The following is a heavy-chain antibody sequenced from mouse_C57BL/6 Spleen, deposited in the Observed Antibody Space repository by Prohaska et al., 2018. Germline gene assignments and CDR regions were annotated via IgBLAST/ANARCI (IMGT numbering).Heavy chain of an antibody. V-gene: IGHV11-2*01. Sequence: EVQLLETGVGLVQPGGSRGLSCEVSGFTFSGFWMSWVRQTPGKTLDWIGEINFDGSAINYAPSIKDRFTIFRDNDKSILYLQMSNVRSEDTATYFCMRYGGNYWYFDVWGTGTTVTVSS. CDR2: INFDGSAI. J-gene: IGHJ1*03. CDR3: MRYGGNYWYFDV. D-gene: IGHD1-1*02. CDR1: GFTFSGFW.